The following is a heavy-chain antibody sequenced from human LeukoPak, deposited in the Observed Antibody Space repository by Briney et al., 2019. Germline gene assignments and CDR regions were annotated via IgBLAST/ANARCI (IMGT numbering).Heavy chain of an antibody. J-gene: IGHJ4*02. CDR1: GGSISSYY. Sequence: SETLSLTCTVSGGSISSYYWSWIRQPPGKGLEWIGYIYYSGSTNYNPSLKSRVTISVDTSKNQFSLKLSSVTAADTAVYYCARSGRSGYLVDYWGQGTLVTVSS. V-gene: IGHV4-59*01. D-gene: IGHD3-22*01. CDR3: ARSGRSGYLVDY. CDR2: IYYSGST.